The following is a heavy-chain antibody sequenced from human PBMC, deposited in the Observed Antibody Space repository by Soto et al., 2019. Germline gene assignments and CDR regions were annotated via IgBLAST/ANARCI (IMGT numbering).Heavy chain of an antibody. CDR3: ARGLIAAAGKTGGFDP. Sequence: SETLSLTCAVYGGSFSGYYWSWIRQPPGKGLEWIGEINHSGSTNYNPSLKSRVTISVDTSKNQFSLKLSSVTAADTAVYYCARGLIAAAGKTGGFDPWRQGTLVTV. D-gene: IGHD6-13*01. V-gene: IGHV4-34*01. J-gene: IGHJ5*02. CDR2: INHSGST. CDR1: GGSFSGYY.